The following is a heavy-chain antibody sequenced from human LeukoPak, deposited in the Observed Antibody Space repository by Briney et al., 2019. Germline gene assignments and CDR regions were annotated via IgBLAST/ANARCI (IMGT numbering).Heavy chain of an antibody. CDR1: GGSFSGHY. Sequence: PSETLSLTCAVYGGSFSGHYWSWIRQPPGKGLEWIGEINHSGSTNYNPSLKSRVTISVDTSKNQFSLKLSSVTAADTAVYYCARPPYCSSASCYRAFDVWGQGTMVTVSS. D-gene: IGHD2-2*01. V-gene: IGHV4-34*01. CDR2: INHSGST. CDR3: ARPPYCSSASCYRAFDV. J-gene: IGHJ3*01.